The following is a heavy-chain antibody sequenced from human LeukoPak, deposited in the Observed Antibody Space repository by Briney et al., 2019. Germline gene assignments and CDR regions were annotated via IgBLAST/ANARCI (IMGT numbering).Heavy chain of an antibody. CDR3: ARVGITIFGVVRGYFDY. V-gene: IGHV1-2*02. Sequence: ASLKVSCTASGSTFTGYYLHWVRQAPGQGLEWMGWINPNGGGTNFAQKFQGRVTMTRDTSISTAYMELSRLRSDDTDVYYCARVGITIFGVVRGYFDYWGQGTLVTVSS. D-gene: IGHD3-3*01. CDR1: GSTFTGYY. CDR2: INPNGGGT. J-gene: IGHJ4*02.